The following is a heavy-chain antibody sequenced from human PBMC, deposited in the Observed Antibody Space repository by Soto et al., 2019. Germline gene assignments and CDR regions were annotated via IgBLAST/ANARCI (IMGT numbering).Heavy chain of an antibody. Sequence: SQTLSLTCAISGDSVSSNSAAWNWIRQSPSRGLEWLGRTYYRSKWYNDYAVSVKSRIAINPDTSKNQFSLQLNSVTPEDTAVYYCARESGGVDYVWGSYRYSPIGMDVWGQGTTVTVPS. CDR2: TYYRSKWYN. V-gene: IGHV6-1*01. J-gene: IGHJ6*02. CDR3: ARESGGVDYVWGSYRYSPIGMDV. D-gene: IGHD3-16*02. CDR1: GDSVSSNSAA.